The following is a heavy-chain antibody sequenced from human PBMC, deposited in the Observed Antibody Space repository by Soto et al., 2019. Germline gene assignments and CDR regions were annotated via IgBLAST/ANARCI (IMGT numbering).Heavy chain of an antibody. D-gene: IGHD3-9*01. CDR2: IIPIFGTV. J-gene: IGHJ6*02. Sequence: ASVKVSCKASGGTFSSYAISWVRQAPGQGLEWMGGIIPIFGTVNYAQKFQGRVTITADKSTSTAYMELSSLRSEDTAVYYCASLNYDILTGYKDYYYGMDVWGQGITVTVSS. V-gene: IGHV1-69*06. CDR1: GGTFSSYA. CDR3: ASLNYDILTGYKDYYYGMDV.